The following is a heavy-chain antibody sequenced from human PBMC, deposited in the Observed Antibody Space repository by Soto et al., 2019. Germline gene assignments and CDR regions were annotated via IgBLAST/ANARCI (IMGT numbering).Heavy chain of an antibody. CDR2: ISYDGSNK. J-gene: IGHJ4*02. CDR3: ARSHTHGIAARPQGYYFDY. D-gene: IGHD6-6*01. CDR1: GFTFSSYA. Sequence: GGSLRLSCAASGFTFSSYAMHWVRQAPGKGLEWVAVISYDGSNKYYADSVKGRFTISRDNSKNTLYLQMNSLRAEDTAVYYCARSHTHGIAARPQGYYFDYWSQGTLVTVSS. V-gene: IGHV3-30-3*01.